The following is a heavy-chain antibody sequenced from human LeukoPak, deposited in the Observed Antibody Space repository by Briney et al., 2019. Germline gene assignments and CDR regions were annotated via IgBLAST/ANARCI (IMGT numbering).Heavy chain of an antibody. D-gene: IGHD5-18*01. V-gene: IGHV4-39*07. CDR1: SGSISSGSYN. Sequence: SETLSLTCTVSSGSISSGSYNWGWIRQPPGKGLEWIGSIYYSGTTHYNPSLESRVTISVDTSKNQFSLKLASVTAADTAIYYCAKGAGGFSYYNWFDPWGQGTLVTVSS. CDR2: IYYSGTT. J-gene: IGHJ5*02. CDR3: AKGAGGFSYYNWFDP.